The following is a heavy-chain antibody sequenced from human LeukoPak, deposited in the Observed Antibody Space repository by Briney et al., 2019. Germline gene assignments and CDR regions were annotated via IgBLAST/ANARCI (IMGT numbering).Heavy chain of an antibody. CDR1: GGSISTYY. Sequence: HPSETLSLTPTGSGGSISTYYWSWIRQPPGKGLEWIGYIYYSGSTNYNPSLKSRVTISVDTSKNQFSLKLSSVTAADTAVYYCVRANYFDYWGQGTLVTVSS. J-gene: IGHJ4*02. V-gene: IGHV4-59*01. CDR2: IYYSGST. CDR3: VRANYFDY.